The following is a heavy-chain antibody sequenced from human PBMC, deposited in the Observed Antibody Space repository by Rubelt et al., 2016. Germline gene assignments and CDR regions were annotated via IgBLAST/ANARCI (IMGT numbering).Heavy chain of an antibody. J-gene: IGHJ5*02. V-gene: IGHV1-3*01. CDR1: GYTFTSYA. CDR2: INAGNGNT. D-gene: IGHD6-19*01. CDR3: ARVIWGSGWSNNWFDP. Sequence: QVQLVQSGAEVKKPGASVKVSCKASGYTFTSYAMHWVRQAPGQRLEWMGWINAGNGNTKYSQKFQGRVTITRDTSASTAYMGLSSLRSEDTAVYYCARVIWGSGWSNNWFDPWGQGTLFTVSS.